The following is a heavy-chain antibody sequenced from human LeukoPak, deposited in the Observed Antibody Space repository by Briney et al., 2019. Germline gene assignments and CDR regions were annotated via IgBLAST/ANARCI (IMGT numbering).Heavy chain of an antibody. D-gene: IGHD6-13*01. J-gene: IGHJ4*02. Sequence: GRSLRLSCAASGFTFSSYGMHWVRQAPGKGLEWVAVIWYDGSNKYYADSVKGRSTISRDNSKNTLYLQMNSLRAEDTAVYYCARERGIAAAAAFDYWGQGTLVTVSS. CDR1: GFTFSSYG. CDR3: ARERGIAAAAAFDY. CDR2: IWYDGSNK. V-gene: IGHV3-33*01.